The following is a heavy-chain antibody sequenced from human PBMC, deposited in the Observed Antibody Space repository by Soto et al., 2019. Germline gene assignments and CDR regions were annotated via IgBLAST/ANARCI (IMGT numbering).Heavy chain of an antibody. D-gene: IGHD6-13*01. V-gene: IGHV4-34*01. CDR1: GGSFSGYY. J-gene: IGHJ4*02. CDR2: INHSGST. CDR3: ARGEAAGY. Sequence: PSETLSLTCAVYGGSFSGYYWSWIRQPPGKGLEWIGEINHSGSTNYNPSLKSRVTISVDTSKNQFSLKLSSVTAAETAVYYCARGEAAGYWGQGTLVTVSS.